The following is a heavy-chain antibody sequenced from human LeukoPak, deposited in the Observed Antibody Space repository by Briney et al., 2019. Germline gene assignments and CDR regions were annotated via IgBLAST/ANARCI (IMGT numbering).Heavy chain of an antibody. V-gene: IGHV3-7*01. CDR2: IKQDGSEK. D-gene: IGHD2-15*01. CDR1: GFTFSSYW. J-gene: IGHJ4*02. CDR3: VRELAGVGCN. Sequence: GGSLRLSCAASGFTFSSYWMHWVRQAPGKGLEWVANIKQDGSEKYYVDSVKGRFTISRDNTKKSLYLQMNSLRADDTAVYYCVRELAGVGCNWGQGTLVTVSS.